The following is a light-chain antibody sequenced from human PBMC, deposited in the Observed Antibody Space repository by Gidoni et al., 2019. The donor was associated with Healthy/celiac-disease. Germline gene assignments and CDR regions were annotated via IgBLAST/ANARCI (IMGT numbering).Light chain of an antibody. CDR2: AAS. Sequence: AIQLTQSPSSLSASVGDRVTITCRASQGIGNDLGWYQQKPGKAPKLLIDAASSLQSGVPSRFSGSGSGTDFTLAISSLQPEDFATYYCLQDYNYPLTFGGGTKVEIK. CDR3: LQDYNYPLT. V-gene: IGKV1-6*01. CDR1: QGIGND. J-gene: IGKJ4*01.